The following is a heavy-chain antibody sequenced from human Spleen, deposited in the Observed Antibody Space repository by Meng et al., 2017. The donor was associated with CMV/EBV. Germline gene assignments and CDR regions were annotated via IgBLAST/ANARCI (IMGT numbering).Heavy chain of an antibody. Sequence: GESLKISCVASGFTLSPFSMNWVRQAPGKGLEWVSSVSSSSSFIYYADSVRGRFTISRDNSKNSLYLQMNSLRPEDTALYYCAKDKATTVTTFPAAFDIWGQGTMVTVSS. CDR1: GFTLSPFS. D-gene: IGHD4-17*01. CDR3: AKDKATTVTTFPAAFDI. V-gene: IGHV3-21*04. J-gene: IGHJ3*02. CDR2: VSSSSSFI.